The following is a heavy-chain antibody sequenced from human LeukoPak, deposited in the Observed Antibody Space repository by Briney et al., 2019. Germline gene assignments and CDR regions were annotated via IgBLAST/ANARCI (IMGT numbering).Heavy chain of an antibody. J-gene: IGHJ4*02. V-gene: IGHV3-21*04. CDR2: ISSSSSYI. Sequence: PGGSLRLSCAASGFTFSTYSMHWVRQAPGKGLEWVSSISSSSSYIYYADSVKGRFTISRDNAKNSLYLQMNSLRVEDTAVYYCARSPFRSGYRLSLAFDYWGQGTLVTVSS. D-gene: IGHD3-3*01. CDR3: ARSPFRSGYRLSLAFDY. CDR1: GFTFSTYS.